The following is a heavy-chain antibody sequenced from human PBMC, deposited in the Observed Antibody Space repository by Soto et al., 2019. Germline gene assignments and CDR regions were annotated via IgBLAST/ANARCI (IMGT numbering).Heavy chain of an antibody. D-gene: IGHD3-3*01. Sequence: GGSLRLSCAASGFTFSSYGMHWVRQAPGKGLEWVAVIWYDGSNKYYADSVKGRFTISRDNSKNTLYLQMNSLRAEDTAVYYCARDPTIFGNPPFDYWGQGTLVTVSS. J-gene: IGHJ4*02. CDR3: ARDPTIFGNPPFDY. CDR1: GFTFSSYG. V-gene: IGHV3-33*01. CDR2: IWYDGSNK.